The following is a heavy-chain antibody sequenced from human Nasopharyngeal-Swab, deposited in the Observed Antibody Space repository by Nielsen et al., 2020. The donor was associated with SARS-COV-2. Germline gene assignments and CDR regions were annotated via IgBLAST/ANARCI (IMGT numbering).Heavy chain of an antibody. CDR3: TTDYYFDY. Sequence: WIRQPPGKGLEWVGRIGDKDHNYATTYGASVKGRFTISRDDSTNTAFLQMDSLKTEDTALYYCTTDYYFDYWGQGTLVTVSS. J-gene: IGHJ4*02. CDR2: IGDKDHNYAT. V-gene: IGHV3-73*01.